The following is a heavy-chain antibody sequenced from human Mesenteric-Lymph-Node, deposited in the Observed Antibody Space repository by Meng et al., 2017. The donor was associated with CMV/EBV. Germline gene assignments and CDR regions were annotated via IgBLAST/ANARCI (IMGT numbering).Heavy chain of an antibody. CDR2: IRYDRSNK. CDR3: ASSDTYYGVAFDS. D-gene: IGHD3-3*01. Sequence: GESLKISCAASGFTFSSYAMNWVRQAPGKGLEWLTFIRYDRSNKYYGDSVKGRFTISRDESKNTVFLQMKSLRPEDTARYYCASSDTYYGVAFDSWGQGTTVTVSS. CDR1: GFTFSSYA. J-gene: IGHJ3*02. V-gene: IGHV3-30*02.